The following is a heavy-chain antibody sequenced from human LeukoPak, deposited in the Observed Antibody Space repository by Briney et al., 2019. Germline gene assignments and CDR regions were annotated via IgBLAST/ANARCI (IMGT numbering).Heavy chain of an antibody. V-gene: IGHV3-21*01. CDR3: ASLYGVYYYDSNGYYPPPDY. CDR2: ISSSSYI. CDR1: GFTLSSSG. D-gene: IGHD3-22*01. J-gene: IGHJ4*02. Sequence: GGSLRLSCAASGFTLSSSGMNWVRQAPGKGLGWVSSISSSSYIYYSDSVKGRFTISRDNAKNSLYLQMNSLRAEDTAVYYCASLYGVYYYDSNGYYPPPDYWGQGALVTVSS.